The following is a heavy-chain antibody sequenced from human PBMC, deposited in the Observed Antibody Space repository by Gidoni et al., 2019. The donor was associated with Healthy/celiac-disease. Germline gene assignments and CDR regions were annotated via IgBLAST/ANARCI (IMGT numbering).Heavy chain of an antibody. J-gene: IGHJ4*02. V-gene: IGHV4-34*01. CDR1: GGSFSGYY. CDR2: INHSGST. D-gene: IGHD6-13*01. Sequence: QVQLQQWGAGLLKPSETLSLTCAVYGGSFSGYYWSWIRQPPGKGLEWIGEINHSGSTNYNPSLKSRGTISVDTSKNQLSLKLSSVTAADTAVYYCARGIQSSPFDYWGQGTLVTVSS. CDR3: ARGIQSSPFDY.